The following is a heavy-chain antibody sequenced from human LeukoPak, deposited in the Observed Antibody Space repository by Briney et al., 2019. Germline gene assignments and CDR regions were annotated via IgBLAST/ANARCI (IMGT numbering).Heavy chain of an antibody. J-gene: IGHJ4*02. Sequence: PGRSLRLSCAASGFTFSTYGMHWVRQAPGKGLEWVAVISYDGRTKYYGDSVKGRFTISRDNSKNTLDLQMNSLRAEDTAVYYCAKELHKTTWYSHWGRGTLVTVSS. D-gene: IGHD2-15*01. CDR2: ISYDGRTK. CDR3: AKELHKTTWYSH. CDR1: GFTFSTYG. V-gene: IGHV3-30*18.